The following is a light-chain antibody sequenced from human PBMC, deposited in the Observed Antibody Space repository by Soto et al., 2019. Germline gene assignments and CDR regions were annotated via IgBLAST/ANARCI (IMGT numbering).Light chain of an antibody. CDR2: DAS. Sequence: EMVLTQSPATLSLSPGDTATLSCRSTQRVSTYLAWYQQKPGQAPRLLIYDASNRAPGIPARFSGSGSGTDFTLTISSLEPEDSAVYYCQQRHMWPITFGQGTRLEIK. V-gene: IGKV3-11*01. J-gene: IGKJ5*01. CDR3: QQRHMWPIT. CDR1: QRVSTY.